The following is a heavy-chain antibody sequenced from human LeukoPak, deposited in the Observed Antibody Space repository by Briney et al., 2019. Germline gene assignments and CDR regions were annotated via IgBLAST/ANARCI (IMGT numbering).Heavy chain of an antibody. CDR2: ISSVGDNI. V-gene: IGHV3-48*03. D-gene: IGHD6-19*01. Sequence: PGGSLRLSCAASGFTFSSYRMIWVRQAPGMGLEWLSYISSVGDNIYYADSVKGRFTISRDNAKNSLSLQMNSLRAEDTAVYYCARDGRGWYRNLEYWGQGTLVTVSS. CDR1: GFTFSSYR. J-gene: IGHJ4*02. CDR3: ARDGRGWYRNLEY.